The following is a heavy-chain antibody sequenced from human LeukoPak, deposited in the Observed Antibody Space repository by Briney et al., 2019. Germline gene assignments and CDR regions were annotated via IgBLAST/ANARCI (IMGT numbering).Heavy chain of an antibody. CDR2: ISSSSSTI. J-gene: IGHJ6*02. D-gene: IGHD2-2*02. CDR3: AREIKGYCSSTSCYTLYYYYGMDV. V-gene: IGHV3-48*02. CDR1: GFTFSSYS. Sequence: QAGGSLRLSCAASGFTFSSYSMNWVRQAPGKGLEWVSYISSSSSTIYYADSVKGRFTISRDNAKNSLYLQMDSLRDEDTAVYYCAREIKGYCSSTSCYTLYYYYGMDVWGQGTAVIVSS.